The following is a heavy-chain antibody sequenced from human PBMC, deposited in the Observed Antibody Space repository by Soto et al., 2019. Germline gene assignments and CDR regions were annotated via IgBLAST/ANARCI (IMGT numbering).Heavy chain of an antibody. CDR1: GYTFTSYA. Sequence: ASVKVSCKASGYTFTSYAIHWVRQAPGQRLEWMGWINAGNGNTKYSQKFQGRVTITRDTSASTAYMELSSLRSEDTAVYYCARGITLPTPLDYWGQGALVTVSS. V-gene: IGHV1-3*01. CDR3: ARGITLPTPLDY. D-gene: IGHD1-20*01. J-gene: IGHJ4*02. CDR2: INAGNGNT.